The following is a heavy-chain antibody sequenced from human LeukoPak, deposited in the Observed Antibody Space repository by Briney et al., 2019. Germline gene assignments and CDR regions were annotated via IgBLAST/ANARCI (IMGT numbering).Heavy chain of an antibody. J-gene: IGHJ4*02. CDR2: IRYDGSNK. CDR3: ARGSYLGGYFDY. CDR1: GFTLSSFG. D-gene: IGHD1-26*01. V-gene: IGHV3-30*02. Sequence: GGALRLSCAASGFTLSSFGMHWGRQAPGKGLGWGAFIRYDGSNKYYADSVKGRFTISRDNSKNTLYLQMNSLRVEDTAVYYCARGSYLGGYFDYWGQGTLVTVSS.